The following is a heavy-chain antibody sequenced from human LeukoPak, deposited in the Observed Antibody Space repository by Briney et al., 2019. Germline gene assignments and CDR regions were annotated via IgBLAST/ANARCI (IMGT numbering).Heavy chain of an antibody. J-gene: IGHJ3*01. Sequence: GGSLRLSCAGSDFSFSHTWMNWVRQAPGKGLEYIGRIKSKTNGGEATEYAAAVTGRFFISRDDSASTLYLHLNSLKTEDTAVYYCATDRIVGASAFDVWGQGTMVTVSS. CDR3: ATDRIVGASAFDV. CDR1: DFSFSHTW. V-gene: IGHV3-15*01. D-gene: IGHD1-26*01. CDR2: IKSKTNGGEAT.